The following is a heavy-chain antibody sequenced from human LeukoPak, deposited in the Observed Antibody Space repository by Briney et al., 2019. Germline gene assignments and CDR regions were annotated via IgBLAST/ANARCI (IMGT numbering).Heavy chain of an antibody. CDR2: IHYTGNA. CDR1: GGSIGGSSYY. CDR3: ARQLDTSGDYAGFFDS. V-gene: IGHV4-39*01. D-gene: IGHD3-9*01. Sequence: PSRTLSLTCTVSGGSIGGSSYYWAWIRQPPGQGLEWIASIHYTGNAFYNWSLKSRTTISVDTSKNQFSLEVDSVTATDTAVYYCARQLDTSGDYAGFFDSWGQGALVTVSS. J-gene: IGHJ4*02.